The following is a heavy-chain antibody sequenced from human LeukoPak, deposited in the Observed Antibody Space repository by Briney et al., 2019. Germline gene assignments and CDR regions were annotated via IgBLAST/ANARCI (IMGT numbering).Heavy chain of an antibody. CDR1: GFTFSSYA. CDR2: ISYDGSNK. D-gene: IGHD4-17*01. J-gene: IGHJ4*02. V-gene: IGHV3-30-3*01. CDR3: ARDRDYGDYGGYFDY. Sequence: PGGSLRLSCAASGFTFSSYAMHWVRQAPGKGLEWVAVISYDGSNKYYADSVKGRFTISRDNSKNTLYLQMNSLRAEDTAVYYCARDRDYGDYGGYFDYWGQGTLVTVSS.